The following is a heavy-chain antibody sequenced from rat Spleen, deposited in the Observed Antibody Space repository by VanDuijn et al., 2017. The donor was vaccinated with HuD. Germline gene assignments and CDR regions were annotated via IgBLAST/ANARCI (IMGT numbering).Heavy chain of an antibody. CDR2: ISYDGVST. CDR3: ARRPRGFDY. J-gene: IGHJ2*01. CDR1: GFTFSSFP. Sequence: EVQLVESGGGLVQPGRSLKLSCAASGFTFSSFPMAWVRQAPKKGLEWVATISYDGVSTYYRDSVRGRFTISSDDAKTTLYLQMDSLRSEDTASDYCARRPRGFDYWGQGVMVPVSS. V-gene: IGHV5-7*01.